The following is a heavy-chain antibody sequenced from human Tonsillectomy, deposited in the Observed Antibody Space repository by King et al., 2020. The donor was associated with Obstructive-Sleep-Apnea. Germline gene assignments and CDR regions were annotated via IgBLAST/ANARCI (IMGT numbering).Heavy chain of an antibody. J-gene: IGHJ6*02. CDR2: ISTDGRNK. D-gene: IGHD2-15*01. CDR1: GFTFSSYA. V-gene: IGHV3-30*04. Sequence: QVQLVESGGGVVQSGRSLRLSCAASGFTFSSYAMHWVRQAPGKGLDWVAGISTDGRNKYYTDSVKGRFTISRDNSKNTLYVQMNSLRVEDTAVYYCVGVDGGHAGAYQYNYALDVWGQGTAVTVSS. CDR3: VGVDGGHAGAYQYNYALDV.